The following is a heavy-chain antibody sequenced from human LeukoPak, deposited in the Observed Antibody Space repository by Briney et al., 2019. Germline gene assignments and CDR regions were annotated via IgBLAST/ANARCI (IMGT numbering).Heavy chain of an antibody. CDR2: INYRGTT. V-gene: IGHV4-59*12. Sequence: SETLSLTCSVSGVSIGTYYWGWVRQPPGKGLEWIGYINYRGTTSYNPSLKSRVTISVDTSKNQFFLKLSSVTAADTAVYCCARGKLFDYWGQGTLVTVSS. CDR3: ARGKLFDY. D-gene: IGHD1-26*01. CDR1: GVSIGTYY. J-gene: IGHJ4*02.